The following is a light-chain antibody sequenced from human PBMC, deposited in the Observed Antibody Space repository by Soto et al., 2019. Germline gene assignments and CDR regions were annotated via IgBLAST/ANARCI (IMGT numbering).Light chain of an antibody. CDR2: DAS. CDR1: PSVSSY. Sequence: EIVLTQSPAILSMSPGERATLSCRASPSVSSYFAWYQQKPGQAHRLLIYDASNRATGVPARFSGSGSGTDFTLTISSLEPEDFAVYYCQQRRYWPVTFGQGTKVEIK. V-gene: IGKV3-11*01. J-gene: IGKJ1*01. CDR3: QQRRYWPVT.